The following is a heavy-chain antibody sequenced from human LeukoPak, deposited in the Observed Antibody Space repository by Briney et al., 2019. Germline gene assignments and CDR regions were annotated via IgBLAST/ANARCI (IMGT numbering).Heavy chain of an antibody. CDR1: GASLTSYY. CDR3: ATRRIAVAAPFDY. CDR2: IYYSGST. V-gene: IGHV4-59*01. D-gene: IGHD6-19*01. J-gene: IGHJ4*02. Sequence: SETLSLTCAVSGASLTSYYWSWIRQPPGKGLEWIGYIYYSGSTNYNPPLKSRVTMSVDTSKNEFSLKLSSVTTADTAVYYCATRRIAVAAPFDYWGQGTLVTVSS.